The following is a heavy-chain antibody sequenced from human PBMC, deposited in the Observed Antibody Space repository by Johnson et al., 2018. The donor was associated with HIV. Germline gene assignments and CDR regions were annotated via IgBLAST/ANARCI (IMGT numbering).Heavy chain of an antibody. Sequence: VQLVESGGGLVQPGRSLRLSCAASGFTFDDYAMHWVRQAPGKGLEWVSGISWNSGSIGYADSVKGRFTISRDNAKNSLYLQMNSLRPEDTAFYFCARDQLGSKIEFSFYAFDMWGQGTLVTVSS. CDR2: ISWNSGSI. J-gene: IGHJ3*02. CDR1: GFTFDDYA. V-gene: IGHV3-9*01. D-gene: IGHD2-15*01. CDR3: ARDQLGSKIEFSFYAFDM.